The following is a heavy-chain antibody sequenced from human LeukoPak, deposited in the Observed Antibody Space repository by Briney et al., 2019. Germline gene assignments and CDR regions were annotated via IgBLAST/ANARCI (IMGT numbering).Heavy chain of an antibody. CDR1: GYTFTDYY. CDR2: INPDSGAT. D-gene: IGHD2-15*01. J-gene: IGHJ4*02. Sequence: ASVKVSCKASGYTFTDYYVHWVRQAPGQGLEWLGWINPDSGATNFAQRFQGRVTMTRDTSVNAAHMELNNLRSDDTAVYYCARDLCHGGSCFHFDSWGQGTLVTVSS. V-gene: IGHV1-2*02. CDR3: ARDLCHGGSCFHFDS.